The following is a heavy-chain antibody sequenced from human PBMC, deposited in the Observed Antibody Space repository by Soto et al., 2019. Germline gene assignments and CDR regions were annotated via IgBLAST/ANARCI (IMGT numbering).Heavy chain of an antibody. D-gene: IGHD3-22*01. CDR3: AKEGVEDSSGSPTGGGYYFDY. CDR1: GFTFSSYA. CDR2: ISGSGGST. V-gene: IGHV3-23*01. J-gene: IGHJ4*02. Sequence: EVQLLESGGGLVQPGGSLRLSCAASGFTFSSYAMSWVRQAPGKGLEWVSAISGSGGSTYYADSVKGRFTISRDNSKNTLYLQMNSLRAGDTAVYYCAKEGVEDSSGSPTGGGYYFDYWGQGTLVTVSS.